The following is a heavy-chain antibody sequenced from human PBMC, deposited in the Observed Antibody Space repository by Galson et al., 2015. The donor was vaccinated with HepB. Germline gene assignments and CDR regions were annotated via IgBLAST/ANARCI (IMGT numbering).Heavy chain of an antibody. D-gene: IGHD6-13*01. Sequence: SLRLSCAASGFSFSNCWMSWVRQAPGKGLESVANIKEDGSEKYYVDSVKGRFTISRDNANNSLYLQMISLRAEDTAVYYCASHSNRWQRYNWFGPWGQGTLVTVSS. V-gene: IGHV3-7*03. CDR2: IKEDGSEK. CDR1: GFSFSNCW. CDR3: ASHSNRWQRYNWFGP. J-gene: IGHJ5*02.